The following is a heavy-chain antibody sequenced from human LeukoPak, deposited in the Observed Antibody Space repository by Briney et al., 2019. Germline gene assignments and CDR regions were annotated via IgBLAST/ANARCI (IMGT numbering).Heavy chain of an antibody. J-gene: IGHJ3*02. CDR3: ARDRRGGPHNDAFDI. V-gene: IGHV1-18*01. CDR1: GYTFTNYG. Sequence: EASVKVSCKASGYTFTNYGISWVRQAPGQGLEWMGWTSAYNGYTSYAQKLQGRVTMTTDTSTTTAYMELRSLRSDDTAVYYCARDRRGGPHNDAFDIWGQGTMVTVSS. CDR2: TSAYNGYT. D-gene: IGHD3-10*01.